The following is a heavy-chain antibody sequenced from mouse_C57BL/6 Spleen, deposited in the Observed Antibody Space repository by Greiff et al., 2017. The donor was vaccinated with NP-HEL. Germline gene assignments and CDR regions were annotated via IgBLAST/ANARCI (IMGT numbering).Heavy chain of an antibody. V-gene: IGHV1-64*01. CDR3: ARTVYGGGWYFDV. Sequence: QVQLQQPGAELVKPGASVKLSCKASGYTFTSYWMHWVKQRPGQGLEWIGMIHPNSGSTNYNEKFKSKATLTVDKSSSTAYMQLSSLTSEDSAVYYCARTVYGGGWYFDVWGTGTTVTVSS. CDR2: IHPNSGST. D-gene: IGHD1-1*01. J-gene: IGHJ1*03. CDR1: GYTFTSYW.